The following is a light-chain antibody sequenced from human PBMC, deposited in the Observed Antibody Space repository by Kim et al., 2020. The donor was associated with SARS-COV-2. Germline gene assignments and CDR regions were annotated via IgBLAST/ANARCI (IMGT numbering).Light chain of an antibody. V-gene: IGKV2-30*02. CDR2: KVS. CDR3: MQGTHWPRT. Sequence: DVVMTQSPLSLPVTLGQPASISCKSSQSLVHSDGNTYLNWFQQRPGQSPRRLIYKVSNRDSGVPDRFSGSGSGADFTLRISRVEVEDVGVYYCMQGTHWPRTFGQGTKVDIK. J-gene: IGKJ1*01. CDR1: QSLVHSDGNTY.